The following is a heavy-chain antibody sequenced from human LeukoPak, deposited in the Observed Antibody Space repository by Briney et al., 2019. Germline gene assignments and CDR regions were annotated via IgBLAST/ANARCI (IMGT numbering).Heavy chain of an antibody. J-gene: IGHJ4*02. V-gene: IGHV1-2*06. CDR1: GYTFTGYY. D-gene: IGHD3-22*01. CDR2: INPNSGGT. CDR3: ARVPRRDSSGPFDY. Sequence: ASVKVSCKASGYTFTGYYMHWVRQAPGEGLEWMGRINPNSGGTNYAQKFQGRVTMTRDTSISTAYMELSRLRSDDTAVYYCARVPRRDSSGPFDYWGQGTLVTVSS.